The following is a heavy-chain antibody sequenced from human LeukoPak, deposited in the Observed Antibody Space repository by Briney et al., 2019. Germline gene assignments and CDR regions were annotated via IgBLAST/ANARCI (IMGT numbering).Heavy chain of an antibody. CDR2: ISYDGSNK. CDR3: AKASHDYVWGSYRDDYFDY. J-gene: IGHJ4*02. V-gene: IGHV3-30*18. D-gene: IGHD3-16*02. Sequence: GGSLRLSCAASGFTFSSYGMHWVRQAPGKGLEWVAVISYDGSNKYYDDSVKGRFTISRDNSKNTLYLQMNSLRAEDTAVYYCAKASHDYVWGSYRDDYFDYWGQGTLVTVSS. CDR1: GFTFSSYG.